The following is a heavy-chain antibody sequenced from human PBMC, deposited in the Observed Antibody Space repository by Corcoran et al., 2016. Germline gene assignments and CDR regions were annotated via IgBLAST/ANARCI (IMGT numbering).Heavy chain of an antibody. D-gene: IGHD2-2*01. CDR2: IIPIFGTA. CDR3: ARGEDIVAVPDRYYYYGMDV. V-gene: IGHV1-69*01. CDR1: GGTFSSYA. Sequence: QVQLVQSGAEVKKPGSSVKVSCKASGGTFSSYAISWFRQAPGQGLEWMGGIIPIFGTANYAQKFQGRVTITAAESTSTAYMELSSLRSEDTAVYYWARGEDIVAVPDRYYYYGMDVWGQGTTVTVPS. J-gene: IGHJ6*02.